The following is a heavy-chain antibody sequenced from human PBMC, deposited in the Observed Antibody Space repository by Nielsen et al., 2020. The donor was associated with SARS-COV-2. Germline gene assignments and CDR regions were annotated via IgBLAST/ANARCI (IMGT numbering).Heavy chain of an antibody. D-gene: IGHD3-3*01. CDR3: VRGSAIFGVVTAD. CDR2: IYYSGST. V-gene: IGHV4-59*08. CDR1: GGSISSYY. Sequence: SETLSLTCTVSGGSISSYYWSWIRQPPGKGLEWIGYIYYSGSTNYNPSLKSRVTISVDTSKNQFSLKLSSVTAADTAVYYCVRGSAIFGVVTADWGQGTLVTVSS. J-gene: IGHJ4*02.